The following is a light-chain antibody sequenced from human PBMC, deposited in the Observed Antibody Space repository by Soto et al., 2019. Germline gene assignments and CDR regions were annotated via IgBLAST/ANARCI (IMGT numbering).Light chain of an antibody. CDR1: SSDIGDSNY. Sequence: TKTSSDIGDSNYVSWYQQHPGKAPKLVIYDVSNRPSGVSNRFSGSKSANTASLTISGLQAEDEADYYCSSFRSSSTAYVFGSGTKVTV. CDR3: SSFRSSSTAYV. J-gene: IGLJ1*01. V-gene: IGLV2-14*03. CDR2: DVS.